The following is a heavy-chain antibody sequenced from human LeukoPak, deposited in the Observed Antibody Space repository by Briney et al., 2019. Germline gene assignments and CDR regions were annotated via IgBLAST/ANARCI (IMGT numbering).Heavy chain of an antibody. V-gene: IGHV1-69*05. CDR2: IIPIFGTA. CDR3: AREPNDYSNYDAFDI. J-gene: IGHJ3*02. CDR1: GGTFSSYA. Sequence: GSSVKVSCKASGGTFSSYAISWVRQAPGQGLEWMGGIIPIFGTANYAQKFQGRVTITTDESTSTAYMELSSLRSEDTAVYYCAREPNDYSNYDAFDIWGQGTMVTASS. D-gene: IGHD4-11*01.